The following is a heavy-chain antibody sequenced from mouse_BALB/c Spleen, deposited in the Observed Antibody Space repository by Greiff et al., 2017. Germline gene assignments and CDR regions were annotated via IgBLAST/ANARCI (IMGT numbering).Heavy chain of an antibody. CDR1: GFTFSSSY. J-gene: IGHJ4*01. D-gene: IGHD1-1*01. CDR3: ARENYYGSSSYAMDY. V-gene: IGHV1-85*01. Sequence: VQRVESGAELVKPGASVKLSCKTSGFTFSSSYISWLKQKPGQSLEWIAWIYAGTGGTSYNQKFTGKAQLTVDTSSSTAYMELARLTSEDSAIYYCARENYYGSSSYAMDYWGQGTSVTVSS. CDR2: IYAGTGGT.